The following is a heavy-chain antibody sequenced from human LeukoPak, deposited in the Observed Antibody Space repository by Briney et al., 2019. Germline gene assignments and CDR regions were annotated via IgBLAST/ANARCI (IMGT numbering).Heavy chain of an antibody. CDR3: AEDASGYDRGGLFDY. Sequence: GGSLRLSCAASGFTFSSYAMSWVRQAPGKGLEWVSAISGSGGSTYYADSVKGRFTISRDNSKNTLYLQMNSLRAEDTAVYYCAEDASGYDRGGLFDYWGQGTLVTVSS. CDR1: GFTFSSYA. J-gene: IGHJ4*02. D-gene: IGHD5-12*01. V-gene: IGHV3-23*01. CDR2: ISGSGGST.